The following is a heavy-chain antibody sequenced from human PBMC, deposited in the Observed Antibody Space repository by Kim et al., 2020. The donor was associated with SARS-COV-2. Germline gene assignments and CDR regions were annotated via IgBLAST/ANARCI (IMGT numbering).Heavy chain of an antibody. CDR3: ARDGDYSFVFDP. J-gene: IGHJ5*02. V-gene: IGHV3-30-3*01. Sequence: GGSLRLSCAASGFTFSSYAMHWVRQAPGKGLEWVAVISYDGSNKYYADSVKGRFTISRDNSKNTLYLQMNSLRAEDTAVYYCARDGDYSFVFDPWGQGTLVTVSS. CDR1: GFTFSSYA. CDR2: ISYDGSNK. D-gene: IGHD4-17*01.